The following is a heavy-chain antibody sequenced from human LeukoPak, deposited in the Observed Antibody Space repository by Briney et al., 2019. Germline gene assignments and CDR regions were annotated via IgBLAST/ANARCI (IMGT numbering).Heavy chain of an antibody. J-gene: IGHJ4*02. Sequence: SETLSLTCAVSGGSISSSIWWSWVRQPPGKGLEWIGEIYHSGSTNYNPSLKNRVTISVDKSKNQFSLKLSSVTAADTAVYYCASRGMVRGVIYWGQGTLVTVSS. CDR2: IYHSGST. V-gene: IGHV4-4*02. CDR3: ASRGMVRGVIY. D-gene: IGHD3-10*01. CDR1: GGSISSSIW.